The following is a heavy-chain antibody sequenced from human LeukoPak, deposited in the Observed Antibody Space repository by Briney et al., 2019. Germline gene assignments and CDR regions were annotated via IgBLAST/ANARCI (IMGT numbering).Heavy chain of an antibody. Sequence: KPSETLSLTCTVSGGSISSSSYYWGWIRQPPGKGLEWIGSIYYSGSTYYNPSLKSRVTISVDTPKNQFSLKLSSVTAADTAVYYCARRQNYGDGAFDIWGQGTMVTVSS. J-gene: IGHJ3*02. CDR2: IYYSGST. D-gene: IGHD4-17*01. CDR1: GGSISSSSYY. CDR3: ARRQNYGDGAFDI. V-gene: IGHV4-39*01.